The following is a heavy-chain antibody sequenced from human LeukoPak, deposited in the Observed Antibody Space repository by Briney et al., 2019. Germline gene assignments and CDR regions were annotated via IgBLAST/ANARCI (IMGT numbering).Heavy chain of an antibody. CDR2: IRYDGSNK. CDR3: AKDLRYENYYFDY. Sequence: GGSLRLSCAASGFTFSSYGMHWVRQAPGKGLEWVAFIRYDGSNKYYADSVKGRFTISRDNSKNTLYLQMNSLRAEDTAVYYCAKDLRYENYYFDYWGQGTLVTVSS. D-gene: IGHD2-15*01. CDR1: GFTFSSYG. J-gene: IGHJ4*02. V-gene: IGHV3-30*02.